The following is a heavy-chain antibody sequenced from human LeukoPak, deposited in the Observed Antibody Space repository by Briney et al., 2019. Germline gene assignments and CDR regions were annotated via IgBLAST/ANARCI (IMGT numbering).Heavy chain of an antibody. V-gene: IGHV3-48*03. CDR2: ISSHARTT. CDR1: GFIFSSYE. J-gene: IGHJ4*02. D-gene: IGHD3-9*01. Sequence: PGGSLRLSCAASGFIFSSYEMNWVRQAPGKGLEWVSYISSHARTTYNADSVKGRFTISRDNAKNSLYLQMNSLRAEDTAVYYCATDWLPPQPSDYWGQGTLVTVSS. CDR3: ATDWLPPQPSDY.